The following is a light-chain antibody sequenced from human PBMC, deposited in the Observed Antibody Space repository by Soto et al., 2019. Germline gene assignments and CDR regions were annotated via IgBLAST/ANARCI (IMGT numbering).Light chain of an antibody. CDR2: DAS. CDR1: QSISVW. Sequence: DIQMTQSPPTLSASVGDRVSITCRASQSISVWLAWFQQKPGKAPKLLIYDASTLQSEVPSRFSGSGSGTEFTLTISRLQPDDFVTYYCQHYNSYPYTFGQGTKLEI. J-gene: IGKJ2*01. V-gene: IGKV1-5*01. CDR3: QHYNSYPYT.